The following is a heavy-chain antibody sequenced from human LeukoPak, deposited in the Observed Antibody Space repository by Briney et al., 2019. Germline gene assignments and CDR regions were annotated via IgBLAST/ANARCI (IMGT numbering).Heavy chain of an antibody. J-gene: IGHJ5*02. D-gene: IGHD2-15*01. CDR2: INHSGST. CDR1: GGSFSGYY. CDR3: ARGGRYCSGGSCYSGGWFDP. V-gene: IGHV4-34*01. Sequence: SETLSLTCAVYGGSFSGYYWSWIRQPPGKGLEWIGEINHSGSTNYNPSLKSRVTISVDTSKNQFSLKLSSVTAADTAVYYCARGGRYCSGGSCYSGGWFDPWGQGTLVTVSS.